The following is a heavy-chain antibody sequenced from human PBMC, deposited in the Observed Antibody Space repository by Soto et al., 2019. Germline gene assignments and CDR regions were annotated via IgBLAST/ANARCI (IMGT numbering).Heavy chain of an antibody. D-gene: IGHD3-22*01. CDR1: GFTFSSYW. CDR3: ARGKRGLGKYDSSGPDH. CDR2: INSDGSRT. J-gene: IGHJ4*02. Sequence: GGSLRLSCAASGFTFSSYWMHWVRQVPGKGLVWASRINSDGSRTTYVDSVKGRFTISRDNTKNTLFLQMNNLRVEDTAVYYCARGKRGLGKYDSSGPDHWGQGTLVTVSS. V-gene: IGHV3-74*03.